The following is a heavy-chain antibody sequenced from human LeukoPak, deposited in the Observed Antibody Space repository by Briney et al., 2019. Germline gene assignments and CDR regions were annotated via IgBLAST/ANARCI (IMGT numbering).Heavy chain of an antibody. CDR1: GGSISSYY. D-gene: IGHD3-10*01. Sequence: SETLSLTCTVSGGSISSYYWSWIRQPPGKGLEWIGYIYYSGSTNYNPSLKSRVTISVDTSKNQFSLKLSSVTAADTAMYYCARQDRYAMVQDWGQGTLVTVSS. CDR2: IYYSGST. CDR3: ARQDRYAMVQD. V-gene: IGHV4-59*08. J-gene: IGHJ4*02.